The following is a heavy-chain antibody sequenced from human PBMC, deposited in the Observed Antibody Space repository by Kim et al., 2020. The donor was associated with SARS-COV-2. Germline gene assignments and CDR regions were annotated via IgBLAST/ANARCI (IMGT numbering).Heavy chain of an antibody. J-gene: IGHJ5*02. V-gene: IGHV4-31*03. Sequence: SETLSLTCTVSGGSISSGGYYWSWIRQHPGKGLEWIGYIYYSGSTYYNPSLKSRVTISVDTSKNQFSLKLSSVTAADTAVYYCARDLGPHYYDSSGYYYDNWVDPWGQGTLVTVSS. D-gene: IGHD3-22*01. CDR1: GGSISSGGYY. CDR3: ARDLGPHYYDSSGYYYDNWVDP. CDR2: IYYSGST.